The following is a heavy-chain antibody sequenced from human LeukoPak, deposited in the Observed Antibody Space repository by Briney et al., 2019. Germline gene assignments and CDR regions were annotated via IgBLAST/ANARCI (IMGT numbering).Heavy chain of an antibody. Sequence: GGSLRLSCAASGFTFSNAWMSWVRQAPGKGLEWVGRIKSKTDGGTTDYAAPVKGRFTISRDNSKNTLYLQMNSLRAEDTALYYCAKLTTWNTHYPIDYWGQGTLVTVSS. CDR3: AKLTTWNTHYPIDY. CDR2: IKSKTDGGTT. J-gene: IGHJ4*02. V-gene: IGHV3-15*01. D-gene: IGHD4-17*01. CDR1: GFTFSNAW.